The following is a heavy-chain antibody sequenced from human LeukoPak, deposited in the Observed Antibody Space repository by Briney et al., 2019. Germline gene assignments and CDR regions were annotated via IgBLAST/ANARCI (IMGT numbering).Heavy chain of an antibody. J-gene: IGHJ4*02. Sequence: GGSLRLPCAASGFTFRTFEMNWVRQAPGKGLEWVSYISSSGSNIYYADSVKGRFTISRDNAKNSLYLQMNSLRVEDTAVYYCARADMATITIDYWGQGTLVTVSS. CDR1: GFTFRTFE. CDR2: ISSSGSNI. D-gene: IGHD5-24*01. V-gene: IGHV3-48*03. CDR3: ARADMATITIDY.